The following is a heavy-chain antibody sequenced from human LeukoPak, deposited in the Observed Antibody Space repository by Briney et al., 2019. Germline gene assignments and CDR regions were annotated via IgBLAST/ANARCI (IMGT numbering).Heavy chain of an antibody. D-gene: IGHD6-13*01. Sequence: ASVKVSCKASGYTFTGYYMHWVRQAPGQGLEWMGWINPNSGGTNYAQKFQGRVTMTRDTSISTAYMELSRLRSDDTAVYYCARAKYSSSCFDYWGQGTLVTGSS. V-gene: IGHV1-2*02. J-gene: IGHJ4*02. CDR1: GYTFTGYY. CDR3: ARAKYSSSCFDY. CDR2: INPNSGGT.